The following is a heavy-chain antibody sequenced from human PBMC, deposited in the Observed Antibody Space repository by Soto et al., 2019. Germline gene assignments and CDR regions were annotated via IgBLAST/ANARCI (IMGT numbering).Heavy chain of an antibody. CDR3: ARGRYGDY. J-gene: IGHJ4*02. Sequence: QVHLVQSGAEVKKPGASVKVSCKASGYTFTSYGITWVRQAPGQGLEWMGWISAHNGNTDYAQKLQGRVIVTRDASTSTAYMELRSLRSDDTAVYYCARGRYGDYWGQGALVTVSS. CDR1: GYTFTSYG. D-gene: IGHD1-1*01. CDR2: ISAHNGNT. V-gene: IGHV1-18*01.